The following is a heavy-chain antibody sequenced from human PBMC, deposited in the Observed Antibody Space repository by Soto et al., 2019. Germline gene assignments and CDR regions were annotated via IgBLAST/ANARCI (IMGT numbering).Heavy chain of an antibody. CDR3: ARDRGSGSYTDY. CDR1: GFTFSSYG. D-gene: IGHD1-26*01. V-gene: IGHV3-33*01. CDR2: IWYDGSNK. J-gene: IGHJ4*02. Sequence: QVQLVESGGGVVQPGRSLRLSCAASGFTFSSYGMHWVRQAPGKGLERVAVIWYDGSNKYYADSVKGRFTISRDNSKNTLYLQMNSLRDEDTAVYYCARDRGSGSYTDYWGQGTLVTVSS.